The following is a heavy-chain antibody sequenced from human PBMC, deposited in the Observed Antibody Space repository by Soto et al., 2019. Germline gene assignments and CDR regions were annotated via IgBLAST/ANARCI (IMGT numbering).Heavy chain of an antibody. D-gene: IGHD6-13*01. CDR1: GYTFTSYY. CDR2: INAGNGNT. CDR3: ARGAVAAAGPVFDY. V-gene: IGHV1-3*01. Sequence: VASVKVSCKASGYTFTSYYMHWVRQAPGQRLEWMGWINAGNGNTKYSQKFQGRVTITRDTSASTAYMELSSLRSEDTAVYYCARGAVAAAGPVFDYWGQGTLVTVSS. J-gene: IGHJ4*02.